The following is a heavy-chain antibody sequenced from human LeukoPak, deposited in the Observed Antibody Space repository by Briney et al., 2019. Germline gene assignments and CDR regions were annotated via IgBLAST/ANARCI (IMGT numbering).Heavy chain of an antibody. CDR3: ASVTVTTWAPDGHMDV. Sequence: SVKVSCKASGGTFSNYAISWVRQAPGQGLEWMGRIIPMFGTTNYAQKLQGRVTITQDESTSTAYMEVSSLRIEDTAVYYCASVTVTTWAPDGHMDVWGKGTTVTVSS. D-gene: IGHD4-11*01. CDR1: GGTFSNYA. CDR2: IIPMFGTT. J-gene: IGHJ6*03. V-gene: IGHV1-69*13.